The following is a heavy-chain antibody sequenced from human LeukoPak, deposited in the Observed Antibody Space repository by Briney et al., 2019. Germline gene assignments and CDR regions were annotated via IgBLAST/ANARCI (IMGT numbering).Heavy chain of an antibody. V-gene: IGHV3-9*01. CDR3: AKGTGGPLRWPDY. J-gene: IGHJ4*02. D-gene: IGHD4-23*01. CDR2: ISWNSGSI. CDR1: GFTFDDYA. Sequence: GRSLRLSCAASGFTFDDYAMHWVREAPGKGLEWVSGISWNSGSIGYADSVKGRFTISRDNAKNSLYLQMNSLRAEDTALYYCAKGTGGPLRWPDYWGQGTLVTVSS.